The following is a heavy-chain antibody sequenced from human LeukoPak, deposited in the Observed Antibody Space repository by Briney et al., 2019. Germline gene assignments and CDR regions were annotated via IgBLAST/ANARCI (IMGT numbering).Heavy chain of an antibody. J-gene: IGHJ6*03. CDR3: ARAHLSSSSTDYMDV. CDR2: ISFDGSNK. D-gene: IGHD6-6*01. Sequence: GRSLRLSCAASGFTFSSYALHWVRQAPGKGLEWLAVISFDGSNKYYADSVKGRFTISRDNSKNTLSLQMNSLRPEDTAVYYCARAHLSSSSTDYMDVWGKGTTVTVPS. V-gene: IGHV3-30*04. CDR1: GFTFSSYA.